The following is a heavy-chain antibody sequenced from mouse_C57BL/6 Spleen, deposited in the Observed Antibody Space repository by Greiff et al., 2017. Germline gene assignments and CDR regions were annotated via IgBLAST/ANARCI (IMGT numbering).Heavy chain of an antibody. V-gene: IGHV2-2*01. Sequence: QVQLQQSGPGLVQPSQSLSITCTVSGFSLTSYGVHWVRQSPGKGLEWLGVIWSGGSTDYNAAFISRLSISKGNAKSQVCFKMNSLQADDTAIDYCDAYSNQYYAMDYWGQGTSVTVSS. CDR1: GFSLTSYG. CDR2: IWSGGST. D-gene: IGHD2-5*01. CDR3: DAYSNQYYAMDY. J-gene: IGHJ4*01.